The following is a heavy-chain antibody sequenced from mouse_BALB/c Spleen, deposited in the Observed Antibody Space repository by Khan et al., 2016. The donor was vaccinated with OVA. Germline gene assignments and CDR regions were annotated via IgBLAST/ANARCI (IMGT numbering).Heavy chain of an antibody. CDR3: ARYGYGKGEAMDD. J-gene: IGHJ4*01. D-gene: IGHD2-10*02. V-gene: IGHV5-12*02. Sequence: EVQLQESGGGLVQPGGSLKLSCATSGFTFSDYYMYWFRQTPEKRLEWVAYISNGGGNTYYTDTVKGRITISRDNAKNTLMLQMSCLRSVVTAMEYSARYGYGKGEAMDDGGQGTSVTVAS. CDR1: GFTFSDYY. CDR2: ISNGGGNT.